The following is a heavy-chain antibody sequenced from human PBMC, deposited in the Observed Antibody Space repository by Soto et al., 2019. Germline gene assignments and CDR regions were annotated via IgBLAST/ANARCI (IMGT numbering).Heavy chain of an antibody. Sequence: QVQLVQSGAEVKKPGASVKVSCKASGYTFTSYGISWVRQAPGQGLEWMGWISAYNGNTNYAQKLQGRVTMTTDTSPSTSYLGVGSLRTEDTGVDFCGRGGWEFDPWGQGTLVTVSS. J-gene: IGHJ5*02. CDR3: GRGGWEFDP. CDR2: ISAYNGNT. V-gene: IGHV1-18*01. D-gene: IGHD1-26*01. CDR1: GYTFTSYG.